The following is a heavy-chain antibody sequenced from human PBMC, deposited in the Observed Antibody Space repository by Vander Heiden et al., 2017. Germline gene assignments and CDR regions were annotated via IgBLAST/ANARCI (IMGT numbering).Heavy chain of an antibody. CDR3: ARGYGSGAYYFDY. CDR1: GGSVSSNSYY. CDR2: AKTSGST. J-gene: IGHJ4*02. Sequence: QVHLEESGPGLVKPSATLSPTCSVSGGSVSSNSYYWSWIRQPPGKGLEWSGYAKTSGSTNSNPSLKSRVIMSVDTSKNQFSLRLRSVTAADTAVYYCARGYGSGAYYFDYWGQGTLVTVSS. V-gene: IGHV4-61*01. D-gene: IGHD6-19*01.